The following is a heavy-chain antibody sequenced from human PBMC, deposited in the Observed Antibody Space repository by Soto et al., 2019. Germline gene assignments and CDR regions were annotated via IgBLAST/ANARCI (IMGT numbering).Heavy chain of an antibody. CDR2: IYYSGST. J-gene: IGHJ4*02. Sequence: SETLSLTCTVSGISVSTSDYYWGWVHQPPGKGLDWIGNIYYSGSTFYNPSLRSRVTISVDTSKNQFSLKLNSVTAADTAVYFCAGFVVPASRNSDFDYWGQGTLVTVS. D-gene: IGHD2-15*01. V-gene: IGHV4-39*01. CDR3: AGFVVPASRNSDFDY. CDR1: GISVSTSDYY.